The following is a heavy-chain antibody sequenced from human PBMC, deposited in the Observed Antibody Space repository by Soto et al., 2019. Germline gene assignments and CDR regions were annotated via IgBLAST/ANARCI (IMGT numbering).Heavy chain of an antibody. Sequence: QITLKESGPTLVKPTQTLTLTCDFSGFSLTTGGVGVGWVRQPPGEALEWLALIYWDDDERYNPSLKTRLTTTKDPSKNQVVLTMTNMDPVDTATYYCAHSRNLITEDAQVGDFDYWGQGTLVTVSS. CDR1: GFSLTTGGVG. J-gene: IGHJ4*02. D-gene: IGHD3-10*01. CDR3: AHSRNLITEDAQVGDFDY. CDR2: IYWDDDE. V-gene: IGHV2-5*02.